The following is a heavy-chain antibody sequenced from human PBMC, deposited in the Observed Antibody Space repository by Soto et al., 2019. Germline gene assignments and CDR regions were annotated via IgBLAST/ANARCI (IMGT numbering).Heavy chain of an antibody. V-gene: IGHV1-46*01. CDR2: INPSGGST. CDR1: GYTFTSYY. CDR3: ARDQGYSYGYGY. Sequence: AYVKFPCKASGYTFTSYYMHWVRQAPGQGLEWMGIINPSGGSTSYAQKFQGRVTMTRDTSTSTVYMELSSLRSEDTAVYYCARDQGYSYGYGYWGQGTLVTVSS. D-gene: IGHD5-18*01. J-gene: IGHJ4*02.